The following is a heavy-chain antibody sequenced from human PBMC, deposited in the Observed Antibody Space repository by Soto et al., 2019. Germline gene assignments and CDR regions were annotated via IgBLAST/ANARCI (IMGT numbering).Heavy chain of an antibody. J-gene: IGHJ4*02. D-gene: IGHD5-18*01. CDR1: GGTFSSYA. CDR2: IMPIFGTA. Sequence: PVKVSCKASGGTFSSYAISWLRQAPEQGLEWMGGIMPIFGTANYAQKFQGRVTITADESTSTAYMELSSLRSEDTAVYYCARHVDTDMDNYFDYWAQGTVVTVSS. CDR3: ARHVDTDMDNYFDY. V-gene: IGHV1-69*01.